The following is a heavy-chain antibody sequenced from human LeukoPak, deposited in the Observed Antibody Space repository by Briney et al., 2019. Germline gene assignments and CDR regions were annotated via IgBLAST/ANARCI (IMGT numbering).Heavy chain of an antibody. V-gene: IGHV4-38-2*02. CDR3: ARVVVVATTPYFDC. D-gene: IGHD2-15*01. Sequence: SETLSLTCTVSGFSINSGYYWGWIRQPPGKEPEWIRNIYQNGRTYYKLSLKSRVTISVDTSKNQFSLKMRSVTAADTAIYYCARVVVVATTPYFDCWGQGTLVTVSS. CDR1: GFSINSGYY. J-gene: IGHJ4*02. CDR2: IYQNGRT.